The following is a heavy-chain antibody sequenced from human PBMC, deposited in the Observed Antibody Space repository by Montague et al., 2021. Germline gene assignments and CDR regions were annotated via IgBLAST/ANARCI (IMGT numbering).Heavy chain of an antibody. D-gene: IGHD7-27*01. J-gene: IGHJ4*02. CDR3: ARRLGIRAPFDY. CDR2: IYDSGTT. Sequence: SESLSLTCAVTGGSISEFYWSWIRQSPEKGLEWIGCIYDSGTTNYNPSLESRVTISADTSMNQFSLNLRSVTAADTAVYFCARRLGIRAPFDYWGQGTLVTVSS. CDR1: GGSISEFY. V-gene: IGHV4-59*08.